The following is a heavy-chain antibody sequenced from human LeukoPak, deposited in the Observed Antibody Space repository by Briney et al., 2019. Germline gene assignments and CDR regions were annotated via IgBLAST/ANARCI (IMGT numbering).Heavy chain of an antibody. CDR3: ARGPGGAVVVPAAILFVH. CDR1: GGSISIGDYY. J-gene: IGHJ4*02. CDR2: IYYSGST. V-gene: IGHV4-30-4*08. D-gene: IGHD2-2*01. Sequence: SETLSLTCTVSGGSISIGDYYLSWIRQPPGKGLEWIGYIYYSGSTYYNPSLKSRVTISVDTSKDQFSLKLSSVTAADTAVYYCARGPGGAVVVPAAILFVHWGQGTLVTVSS.